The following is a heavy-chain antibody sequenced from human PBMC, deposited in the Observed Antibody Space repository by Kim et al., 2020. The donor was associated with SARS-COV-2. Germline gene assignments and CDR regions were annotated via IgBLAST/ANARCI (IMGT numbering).Heavy chain of an antibody. CDR3: ARDLEVRGVILDY. D-gene: IGHD3-10*01. Sequence: YADTVKAGFTISRDNPKNTLYLQMNSLRAEDTAVYYCARDLEVRGVILDYWGQGTLVTVSS. V-gene: IGHV3-33*01. J-gene: IGHJ4*02.